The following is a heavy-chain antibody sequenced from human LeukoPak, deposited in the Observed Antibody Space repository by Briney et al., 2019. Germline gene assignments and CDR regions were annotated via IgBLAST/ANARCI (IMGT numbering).Heavy chain of an antibody. D-gene: IGHD3-3*01. J-gene: IGHJ4*02. CDR1: GFTFSDYY. CDR3: AREVYDFWSGYSNPYFDY. Sequence: GGSLRLSCAASGFTFSDYYMSWIRQAPGKGLEWVSYISSSGSTIYYADSVKGRFTISRDNAKNSLYLQVNSLRAEDTAVYYCAREVYDFWSGYSNPYFDYWGQGTLVTVSS. V-gene: IGHV3-11*04. CDR2: ISSSGSTI.